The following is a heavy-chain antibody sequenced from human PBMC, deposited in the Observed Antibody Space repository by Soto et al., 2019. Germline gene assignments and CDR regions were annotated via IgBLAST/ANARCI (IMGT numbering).Heavy chain of an antibody. Sequence: PSETLSLTCTVSGGSISSSSYYWGWIRQPPGKGLEWIGSIYYSGSTYYNPSLKSRVTISVDTSKNQFSLKLSSVTAADTAVYYCARTSGAGQHLNWFDPWGQGTLVTVSS. D-gene: IGHD1-26*01. V-gene: IGHV4-39*01. CDR3: ARTSGAGQHLNWFDP. CDR2: IYYSGST. CDR1: GGSISSSSYY. J-gene: IGHJ5*02.